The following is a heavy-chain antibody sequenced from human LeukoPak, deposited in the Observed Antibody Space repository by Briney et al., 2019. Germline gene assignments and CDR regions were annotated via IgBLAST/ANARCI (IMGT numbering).Heavy chain of an antibody. D-gene: IGHD2-15*01. CDR1: GYTFTSYG. CDR3: ARRRCSGGSCYSYY. J-gene: IGHJ4*02. V-gene: IGHV1-18*04. CDR2: ISAYNGNT. Sequence: GASVKVSCKASGYTFTSYGISWVRQAPGQGLEWMGWISAYNGNTNYAQKLQGRVTMTTDTSTSTAYMELRSLRPDDTAVYYCARRRCSGGSCYSYYWGQGTLVTVSS.